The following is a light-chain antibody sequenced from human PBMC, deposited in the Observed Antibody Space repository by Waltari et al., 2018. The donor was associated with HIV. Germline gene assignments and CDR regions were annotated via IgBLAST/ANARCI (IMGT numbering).Light chain of an antibody. CDR2: GNN. J-gene: IGLJ1*01. V-gene: IGLV3-19*01. CDR1: SPRRYS. CDR3: NSRDSSGDRV. Sequence: SSELTQDPAVSVALGQTVRITCQGDSPRRYSATWYQQKPGQAPVVVIYGNNNRPSGIPDRFSGSSSGNTASLTISGAHAEDEADYYCNSRDSSGDRVFGTGTKVTVL.